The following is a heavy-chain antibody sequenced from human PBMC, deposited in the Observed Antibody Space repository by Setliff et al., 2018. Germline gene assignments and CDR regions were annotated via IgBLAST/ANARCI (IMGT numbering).Heavy chain of an antibody. V-gene: IGHV4-59*05. CDR2: IYYSGST. D-gene: IGHD6-13*01. J-gene: IGHJ4*02. Sequence: PSETLSLTCAVYGGSFSTYYWIWIRQPPGKGLEWIGSIYYSGSTYYNPSLKSRVTISVDTSKNQFSLKLSSVTAADTAVYYCAKDRGRIAAAVADYWGQGTLVTVSS. CDR1: GGSFSTYY. CDR3: AKDRGRIAAAVADY.